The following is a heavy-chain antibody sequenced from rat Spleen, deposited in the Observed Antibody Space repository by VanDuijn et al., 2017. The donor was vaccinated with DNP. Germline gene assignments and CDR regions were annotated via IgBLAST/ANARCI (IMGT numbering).Heavy chain of an antibody. D-gene: IGHD1-2*01. CDR3: AARYSSSWFAY. Sequence: EVQRVESGGDLVQPGRSLKLSCVASGFTFSNYWMTWIRQVPGRGLEWVAFSTGGGGRIYYPDSVKGRFTISRDDAKNTLYLQMNSLRSEDTATYYCAARYSSSWFAYWGQGTLVTVSS. J-gene: IGHJ3*01. V-gene: IGHV5-31*01. CDR2: STGGGGRI. CDR1: GFTFSNYW.